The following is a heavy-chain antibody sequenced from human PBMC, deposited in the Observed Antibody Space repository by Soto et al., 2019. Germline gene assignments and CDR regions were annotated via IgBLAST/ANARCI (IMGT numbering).Heavy chain of an antibody. J-gene: IGHJ4*02. CDR1: GFTFSSYS. CDR3: ARFRGYSGYDLEY. V-gene: IGHV3-48*01. Sequence: GGSLRLSCAASGFTFSSYSMNWVRQAPGKGLEWFSYISSSSSTIYYAYSVKGRFTIARDNAKKSLYLQMTRLRAADTAVYYSARFRGYSGYDLEYWGQGTLVIVSS. CDR2: ISSSSSTI. D-gene: IGHD5-12*01.